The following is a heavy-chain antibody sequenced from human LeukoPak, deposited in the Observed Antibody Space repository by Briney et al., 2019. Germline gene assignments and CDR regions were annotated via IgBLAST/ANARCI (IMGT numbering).Heavy chain of an antibody. Sequence: PSETLSLTCTVSGGSISSYYGSWIRHPPGQARERVGYIYYSGTTNYYPSLEGRVTISVDTSKDQFSLKLSPVTAADTAADYCARGVYIAAAKYGYWGQGTLVTVSS. D-gene: IGHD6-13*01. V-gene: IGHV4-59*01. CDR2: IYYSGTT. J-gene: IGHJ4*02. CDR1: GGSISSYY. CDR3: ARGVYIAAAKYGY.